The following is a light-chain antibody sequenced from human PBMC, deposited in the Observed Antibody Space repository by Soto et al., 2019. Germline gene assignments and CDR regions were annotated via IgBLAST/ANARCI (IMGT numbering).Light chain of an antibody. J-gene: IGKJ4*01. Sequence: EIVMTQSPATLSVSPGERATLSCRASQSISNNLAWYQQKPGQAPRLLIYGASTRATGIPGRFSGRGSGTDFILTISSLQPEDFAVYYCQQHSDWPLIFGGGTKVEVK. CDR2: GAS. V-gene: IGKV3-15*01. CDR1: QSISNN. CDR3: QQHSDWPLI.